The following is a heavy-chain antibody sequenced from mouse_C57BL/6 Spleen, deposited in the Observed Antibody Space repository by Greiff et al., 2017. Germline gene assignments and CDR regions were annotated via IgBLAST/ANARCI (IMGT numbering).Heavy chain of an antibody. D-gene: IGHD2-4*01. CDR2: ISSGGDYI. CDR3: TRDRYDYDVDYAMDY. J-gene: IGHJ4*01. V-gene: IGHV5-9-1*02. Sequence: EVNVVESGEGLVKPGGSLKLSCAASGFTFSSYAMSWVRQTPEKRLEWVAYISSGGDYIYYADTVKGRFTISRDNARYTLYLQMSSLKSEDTAMYYCTRDRYDYDVDYAMDYWGQGTSVTVSS. CDR1: GFTFSSYA.